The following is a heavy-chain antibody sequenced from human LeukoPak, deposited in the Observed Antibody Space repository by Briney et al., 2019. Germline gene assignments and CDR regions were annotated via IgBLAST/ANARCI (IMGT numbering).Heavy chain of an antibody. V-gene: IGHV3-64*01. Sequence: GGSLRLSCAASGFTFSSYAMSWVRQAPGKGLEYVSAISSNGGSTYYANSVKGRFTISRDNSKNTLYLQMNSLRDEDTAVYYCATRRKQWLVPTDYWGQRTLVTVSS. CDR3: ATRRKQWLVPTDY. J-gene: IGHJ4*02. D-gene: IGHD6-19*01. CDR2: ISSNGGST. CDR1: GFTFSSYA.